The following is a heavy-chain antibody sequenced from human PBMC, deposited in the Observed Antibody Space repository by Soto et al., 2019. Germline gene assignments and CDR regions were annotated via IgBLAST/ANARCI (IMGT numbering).Heavy chain of an antibody. CDR1: GFTFSSYA. CDR2: ISGSGGST. Sequence: LRLSCAASGFTFSSYAMSWVRQAPGKGLEWVSAISGSGGSTYYADSVKGRFTISRDNSKNTLYLQMNSLRAEDTAVYYCAKGSFRVVVITPFDYWGQGTLVTVSS. D-gene: IGHD3-22*01. CDR3: AKGSFRVVVITPFDY. V-gene: IGHV3-23*01. J-gene: IGHJ4*02.